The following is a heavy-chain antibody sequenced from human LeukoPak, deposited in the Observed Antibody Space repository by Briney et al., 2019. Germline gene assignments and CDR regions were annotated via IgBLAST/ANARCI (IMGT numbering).Heavy chain of an antibody. D-gene: IGHD6-13*01. CDR1: GFTFSSDA. V-gene: IGHV3-64*01. CDR3: ASGSRGIAAY. Sequence: GRSLRLSCAASGFTFSSDAMHWVRQAPGKGLEYVSAISSNGGSTYYANSVKGRFTISRDNSKNTLYLQMGSLRAEDMAVYYCASGSRGIAAYWGQGTLVTVSS. J-gene: IGHJ4*02. CDR2: ISSNGGST.